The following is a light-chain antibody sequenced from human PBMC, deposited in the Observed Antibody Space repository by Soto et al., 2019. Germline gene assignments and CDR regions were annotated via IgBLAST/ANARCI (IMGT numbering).Light chain of an antibody. CDR2: AS. J-gene: IGKJ3*01. Sequence: EIVLTQSPGTLSLSPGERATLSCRASQSVSDSYLAWYPQKPGQAPRLLIYASSRATGIPDRFSGSGSGTDFTLSISRLEPEDFAVYYCLLYGTSALFGPGTRVDIK. CDR3: LLYGTSAL. CDR1: QSVSDSY. V-gene: IGKV3-20*01.